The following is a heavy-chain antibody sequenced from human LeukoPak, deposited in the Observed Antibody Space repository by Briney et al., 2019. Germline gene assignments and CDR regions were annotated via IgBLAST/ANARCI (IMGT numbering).Heavy chain of an antibody. CDR3: VKGSKTSRPYYFDY. V-gene: IGHV3-23*01. J-gene: IGHJ4*02. CDR1: GFTFSSYA. CDR2: ITGSGDDT. Sequence: GGSLRLSCAASGFTFSSYAMSWVRQTPEKGLEWVSAITGSGDDTFYADSVKGRFTISRDNSRNTLYLQMNSLRAEDTAVYNCVKGSKTSRPYYFDYWGQGALVTVPS.